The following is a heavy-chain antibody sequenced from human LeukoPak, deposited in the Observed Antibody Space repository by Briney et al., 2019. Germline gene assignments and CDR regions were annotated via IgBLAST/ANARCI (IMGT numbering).Heavy chain of an antibody. J-gene: IGHJ4*02. CDR3: ARDTVAVAGGFDY. CDR2: ISSSSSYI. V-gene: IGHV3-21*01. Sequence: PGGSLRLSCATSGFTFSSYSMNWVRQAPWKGLEWVSSISSSSSYIYYADSVKGRFTISRDNAKNSLYLQMNSLRAEDTAVYYCARDTVAVAGGFDYWGQGTLVTVSS. CDR1: GFTFSSYS. D-gene: IGHD6-19*01.